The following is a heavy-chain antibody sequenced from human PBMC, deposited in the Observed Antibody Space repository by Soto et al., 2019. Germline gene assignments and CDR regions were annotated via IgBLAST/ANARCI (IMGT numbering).Heavy chain of an antibody. CDR2: IYYSGST. Sequence: SETLSLTCTVSGGSISSYYWSWIRQPPGKGLEWIGYIYYSGSTNYNPSLKSRVTISVDTSKNQFSLKLSSVTAADTAVYYCASQTPKYGDDYYGMDVWGQGTTVTVSS. CDR1: GGSISSYY. V-gene: IGHV4-59*08. CDR3: ASQTPKYGDDYYGMDV. D-gene: IGHD4-17*01. J-gene: IGHJ6*02.